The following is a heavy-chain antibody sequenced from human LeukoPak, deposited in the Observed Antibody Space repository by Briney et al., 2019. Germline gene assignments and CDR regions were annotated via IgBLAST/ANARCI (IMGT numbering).Heavy chain of an antibody. D-gene: IGHD2-15*01. J-gene: IGHJ4*02. CDR2: IDPSDSYN. Sequence: GAPPKISCKASGYSFTTYWISWVRQLPEKGLEWIGRIDPSDSYNNYSPSFQGHVTISVDRSISTAYLQWSSLKASDTAIYYGARLLGYCSGGSCYGMDFWGQGTLVTVSS. CDR1: GYSFTTYW. CDR3: ARLLGYCSGGSCYGMDF. V-gene: IGHV5-10-1*01.